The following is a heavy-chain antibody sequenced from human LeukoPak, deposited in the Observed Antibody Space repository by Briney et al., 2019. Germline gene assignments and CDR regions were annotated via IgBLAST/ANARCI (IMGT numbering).Heavy chain of an antibody. CDR1: GYSISSGYY. CDR3: ARGLSSTVTRYYYYYYYMDV. V-gene: IGHV4-38-2*02. D-gene: IGHD4-11*01. Sequence: SETLSLTCTVSGYSISSGYYWGWIRQPPGKGLEWIGSIYHSGSTYYNPSLKSRVTTSVDTSKNQFSLKLSSVTAADTAVYYCARGLSSTVTRYYYYYYYMDVWGKGTTVTVSS. J-gene: IGHJ6*03. CDR2: IYHSGST.